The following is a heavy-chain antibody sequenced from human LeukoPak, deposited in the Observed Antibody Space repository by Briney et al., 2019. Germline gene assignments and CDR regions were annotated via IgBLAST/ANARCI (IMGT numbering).Heavy chain of an antibody. CDR2: ISAYNGNT. D-gene: IGHD6-6*01. CDR1: GYTFTSYG. Sequence: GASVKVSCKASGYTFTSYGISWVRQAPGQGLEWMGWISAYNGNTNYAQNLQGRVTMTTDTSTSTAYMELRSLRSDDTAVYYCARVVKGEYSSSAPAFDIWGQGTMVTVSS. CDR3: ARVVKGEYSSSAPAFDI. J-gene: IGHJ3*02. V-gene: IGHV1-18*01.